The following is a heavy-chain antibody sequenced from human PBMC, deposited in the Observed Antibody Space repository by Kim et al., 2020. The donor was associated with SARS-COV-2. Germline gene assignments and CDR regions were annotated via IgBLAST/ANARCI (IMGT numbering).Heavy chain of an antibody. CDR3: ARGADFWSGYDYWYFDL. V-gene: IGHV3-30-3*01. J-gene: IGHJ2*01. D-gene: IGHD3-3*01. CDR2: ISYDGSNK. Sequence: GGSLRLSCAASGFTFSSYAMHWVRQAPGKGLEWVAVISYDGSNKYYADSVKGRFTISRDNSKNTLYLQMNSLRAEDTAVYYCARGADFWSGYDYWYFDL. CDR1: GFTFSSYA.